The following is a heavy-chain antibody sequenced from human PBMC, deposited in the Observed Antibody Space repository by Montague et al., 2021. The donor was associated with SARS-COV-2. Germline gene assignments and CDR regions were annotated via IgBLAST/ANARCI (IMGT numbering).Heavy chain of an antibody. V-gene: IGHV6-1*01. J-gene: IGHJ6*02. CDR3: TSGREGNYNVMDV. Sequence: CAISGDSVSRHSATWNWVRQSPSGGLEWLGRTYYRSKWYNDYAVSVRGRVTINPDTSKNQFSLQLNSVTPEDTAIYYCTSGREGNYNVMDVWGQGTTVTVSS. D-gene: IGHD1-1*01. CDR1: GDSVSRHSAT. CDR2: TYYRSKWYN.